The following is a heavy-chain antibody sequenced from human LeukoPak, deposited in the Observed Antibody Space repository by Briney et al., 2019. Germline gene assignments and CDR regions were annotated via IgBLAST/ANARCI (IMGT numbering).Heavy chain of an antibody. Sequence: SETLSLACTVSGGSISSSSYYWGWIRQPPGKGLEWIGSIYYTRSTYYNPSLKSRVTISVDTSKNQFSLKLTSVTAADTAVYYCARGVTMIVVVIHDWYFDLWGRGTLVTVSS. D-gene: IGHD3-22*01. CDR2: IYYTRST. CDR1: GGSISSSSYY. V-gene: IGHV4-39*01. J-gene: IGHJ2*01. CDR3: ARGVTMIVVVIHDWYFDL.